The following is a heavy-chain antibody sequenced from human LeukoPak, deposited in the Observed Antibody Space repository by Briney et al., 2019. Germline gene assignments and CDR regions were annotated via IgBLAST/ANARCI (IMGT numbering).Heavy chain of an antibody. CDR1: GYTFTGYY. V-gene: IGHV1-2*02. CDR2: INPNSGAT. CDR3: ARDDSSYLDY. J-gene: IGHJ4*02. Sequence: ASVKVSCKASGYTFTGYYIHWVRQAPGQGLEWIGWINPNSGATSYAQNFQGRVTMTRDTSISTVYMELSGLRFDDTAVFYCARDDSSYLDYWGRGTLVIVSS. D-gene: IGHD3-22*01.